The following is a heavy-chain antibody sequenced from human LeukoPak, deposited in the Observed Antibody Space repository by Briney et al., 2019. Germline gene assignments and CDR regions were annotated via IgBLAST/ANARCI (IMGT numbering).Heavy chain of an antibody. Sequence: GGSLRLSCAASGFSFSSYAMSWVRQAPGKAREWVSGISGSGGSTYYADSVKGRLTISRDNSRNTLYLQMNSLGADDTAVYYCARSIYGSGSFYAFDIWGQGTMVTVSS. V-gene: IGHV3-23*01. CDR2: ISGSGGST. CDR3: ARSIYGSGSFYAFDI. J-gene: IGHJ3*02. CDR1: GFSFSSYA. D-gene: IGHD3-10*01.